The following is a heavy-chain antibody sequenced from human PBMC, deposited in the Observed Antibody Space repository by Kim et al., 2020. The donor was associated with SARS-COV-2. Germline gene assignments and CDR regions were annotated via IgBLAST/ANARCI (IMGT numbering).Heavy chain of an antibody. CDR3: ATTVTTYYYYYMDV. V-gene: IGHV3-11*01. Sequence: ADSVKGRFTISRDNAKNSLYLQMNSLRAEDTAVYYCATTVTTYYYYYMDVWGKGTTVTVSS. D-gene: IGHD4-17*01. J-gene: IGHJ6*03.